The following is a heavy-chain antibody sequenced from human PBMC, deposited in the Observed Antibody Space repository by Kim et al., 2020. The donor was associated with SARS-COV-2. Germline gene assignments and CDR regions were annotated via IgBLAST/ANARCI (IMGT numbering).Heavy chain of an antibody. V-gene: IGHV3-21*01. CDR3: ARETKREGLRFLEWFRYYFDY. J-gene: IGHJ4*02. CDR2: ISSSSSYI. Sequence: GGSLRLSCAASGFTFSSYSMNLVRQAPGKGLEWVSSISSSSSYIYYADSVKGRFTISRDNAKNSLYLQMNSLRAEDTAVYYCARETKREGLRFLEWFRYYFDYWGQGTLVTVSS. CDR1: GFTFSSYS. D-gene: IGHD3-3*01.